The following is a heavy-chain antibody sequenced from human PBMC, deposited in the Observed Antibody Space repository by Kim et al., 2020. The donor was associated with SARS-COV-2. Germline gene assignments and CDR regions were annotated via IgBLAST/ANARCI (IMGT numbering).Heavy chain of an antibody. CDR2: IYYSGST. V-gene: IGHV4-61*01. Sequence: SETLSLTCTVSGGSVSSGSYYWSWIRQPPGKGLEWIGYIYYSGSTNYNPSLKSRVTISVDTSKNQFSLKLSSVTAADTAVYYCAREYSSSSADFPFDYWGQGTLVTVSS. J-gene: IGHJ4*02. CDR1: GGSVSSGSYY. D-gene: IGHD6-6*01. CDR3: AREYSSSSADFPFDY.